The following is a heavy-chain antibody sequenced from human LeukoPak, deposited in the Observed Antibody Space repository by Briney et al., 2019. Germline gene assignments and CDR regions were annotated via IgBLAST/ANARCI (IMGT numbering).Heavy chain of an antibody. J-gene: IGHJ4*02. CDR1: GYTFTRYG. CDR2: ISGLNGNI. Sequence: ASVKVSCKASGYTFTRYGISWVRQAPGQGLEWVGWISGLNGNIYYEHKFRGRVTMTTDTSTSTVYMELRSLTSDDTAVYYCARGDKEVDTAMVNFDYWGQGTLVTVSS. D-gene: IGHD5-18*01. V-gene: IGHV1-18*04. CDR3: ARGDKEVDTAMVNFDY.